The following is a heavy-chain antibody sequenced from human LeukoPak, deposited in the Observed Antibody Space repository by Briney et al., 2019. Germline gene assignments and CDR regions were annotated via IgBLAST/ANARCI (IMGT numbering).Heavy chain of an antibody. J-gene: IGHJ3*01. CDR2: INSDGSEG. CDR3: ARSSYSSSSSV. Sequence: GSLRLSCAVSGFTFRGFWMNWSRQAPGKGMEWVASINSDGSEGYYADVVKGRFTISRDNAKNSLYLQINSLRAEDTAVYYCARSSYSSSSSVWGQGTMVTVSS. D-gene: IGHD6-6*01. V-gene: IGHV3-7*03. CDR1: GFTFRGFW.